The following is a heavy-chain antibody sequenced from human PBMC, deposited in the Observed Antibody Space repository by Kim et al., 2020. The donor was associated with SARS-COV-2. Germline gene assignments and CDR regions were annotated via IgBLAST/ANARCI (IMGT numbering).Heavy chain of an antibody. CDR2: IYSSGNT. CDR1: GFSVSNKY. CDR3: ASGYCSGGDCSFRSGMDV. V-gene: IGHV3-53*01. D-gene: IGHD2-15*01. J-gene: IGHJ6*02. Sequence: GGSLRLSCAVSGFSVSNKYMTWVRRAPGKGLEWVSLIYSSGNTYYADSVKGRFIISRDNSENTVYLQMNSLRAEDTAVYYCASGYCSGGDCSFRSGMDVWGQGTTVTVS.